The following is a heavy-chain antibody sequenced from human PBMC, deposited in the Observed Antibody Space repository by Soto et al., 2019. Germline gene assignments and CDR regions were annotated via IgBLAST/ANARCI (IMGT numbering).Heavy chain of an antibody. CDR3: AKDLSWGQSDY. J-gene: IGHJ4*02. CDR1: GFTFSSYW. Sequence: EVELVESGGGLVQPGGSLRLSCAASGFTFSSYWMHWFRQDPGKGLVWVSSIRSDGSATQYEDSVKGRFTVSRDNAKNTLYLQMNILRDEDTAVYYCAKDLSWGQSDYWGQGTLVIVSS. D-gene: IGHD3-16*01. V-gene: IGHV3-74*01. CDR2: IRSDGSAT.